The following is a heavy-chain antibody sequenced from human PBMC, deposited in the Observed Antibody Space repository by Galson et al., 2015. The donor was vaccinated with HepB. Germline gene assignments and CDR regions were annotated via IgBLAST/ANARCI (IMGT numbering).Heavy chain of an antibody. D-gene: IGHD3-10*01. J-gene: IGHJ4*02. CDR3: AKDNRAYRGSGDPSCDS. CDR2: ISYDGNIK. Sequence: SLRLSCAASGISFSVYGMQWVRQAPGRGLEWVALISYDGNIKYYADTVKGRFAISRDTSNNTLYLQMNNLRAEDTALYYCAKDNRAYRGSGDPSCDSWGQGTLVTVSS. CDR1: GISFSVYG. V-gene: IGHV3-30*18.